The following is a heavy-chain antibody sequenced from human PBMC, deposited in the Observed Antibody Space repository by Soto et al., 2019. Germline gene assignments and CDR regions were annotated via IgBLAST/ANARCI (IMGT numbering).Heavy chain of an antibody. CDR2: ISYDGSNK. CDR3: SADPFDY. V-gene: IGHV3-30*03. J-gene: IGHJ4*02. Sequence: LRLSCAASGFTFSSYGMHWVRQAPGKGLEWVAVISYDGSNKYYADSVKGRFTISRDNSKNTLYLQMNSLRAEDTAVYYCSADPFDYWGQGTLVTVSS. CDR1: GFTFSSYG.